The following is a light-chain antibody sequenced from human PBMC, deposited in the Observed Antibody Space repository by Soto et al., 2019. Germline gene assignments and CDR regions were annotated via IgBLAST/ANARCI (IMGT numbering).Light chain of an antibody. CDR1: SSDIGAYNF. CDR2: EVS. V-gene: IGLV2-14*01. J-gene: IGLJ1*01. CDR3: SSYTSSSTLV. Sequence: QSALTQPASVSGSPGQSITISCTGTSSDIGAYNFVSWYQQHPGKAPKLMIYEVSDRPSGVSNRFSGSKSSNTASLAISGLQPEDEADYYCSSYTSSSTLVFGTGTKLTVL.